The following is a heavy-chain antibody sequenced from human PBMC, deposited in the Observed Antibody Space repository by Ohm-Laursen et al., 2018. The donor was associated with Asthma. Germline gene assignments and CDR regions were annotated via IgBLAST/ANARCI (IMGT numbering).Heavy chain of an antibody. CDR2: IIPIFGTA. CDR1: GGTFSSYA. Sequence: SVKVSCKASGGTFSSYAISWVRQAPGQGLEWMGGIIPIFGTANYAQKFQGRVTMTRNTSISTAYMELSSLRSEDTAVYYCARTGTTYYYYGMDVWGQGTTVTVSS. J-gene: IGHJ6*02. D-gene: IGHD1-7*01. CDR3: ARTGTTYYYYGMDV. V-gene: IGHV1-69*05.